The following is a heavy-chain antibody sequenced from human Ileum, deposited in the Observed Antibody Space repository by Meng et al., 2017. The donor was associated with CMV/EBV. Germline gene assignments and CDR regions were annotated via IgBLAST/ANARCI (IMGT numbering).Heavy chain of an antibody. Sequence: SQTLSLTCAISGDSVSSNSAAWNWIRQSPSRGLEWLGRTYYRSKWYNDYAVSVKSRITINPDTTKNQFSLQLNSVTPEDTAVYDCARGSLRGYSGYGSFDYWGQGTLVTVSS. D-gene: IGHD5-12*01. J-gene: IGHJ4*02. CDR2: TYYRSKWYN. CDR3: ARGSLRGYSGYGSFDY. V-gene: IGHV6-1*01. CDR1: GDSVSSNSAA.